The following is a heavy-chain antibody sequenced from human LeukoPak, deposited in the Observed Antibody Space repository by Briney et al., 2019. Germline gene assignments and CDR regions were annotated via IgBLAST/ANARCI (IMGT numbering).Heavy chain of an antibody. CDR1: GYMFTSYY. D-gene: IGHD4-17*01. CDR3: ARDGDDFGDYVEYNYYGLDV. CDR2: INPSGGGT. Sequence: ASVKVSCKASGYMFTSYYIHWVRQAPGQGLEWMGMINPSGGGTNYAQKFQGRVTMTRDTSTSTVYMELSSLRSEDTAVYYCARDGDDFGDYVEYNYYGLDVWGQGTTVTVSS. V-gene: IGHV1-46*01. J-gene: IGHJ6*02.